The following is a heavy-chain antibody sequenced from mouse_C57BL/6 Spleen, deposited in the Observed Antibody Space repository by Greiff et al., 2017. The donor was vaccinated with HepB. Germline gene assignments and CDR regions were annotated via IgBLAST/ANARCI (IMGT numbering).Heavy chain of an antibody. D-gene: IGHD4-1*01. Sequence: QVQLKESGAELVRPGASVTLSCKASGYTFTDYEMHWVKQTPVHGLEWIGAIDPETGGTAYNQKFKGKAILTADKSSSTAYMELRSLTSEDSAVYYCTRWKGIGTAWFAYWGQGTLVTVSA. CDR1: GYTFTDYE. CDR3: TRWKGIGTAWFAY. J-gene: IGHJ3*01. V-gene: IGHV1-15*01. CDR2: IDPETGGT.